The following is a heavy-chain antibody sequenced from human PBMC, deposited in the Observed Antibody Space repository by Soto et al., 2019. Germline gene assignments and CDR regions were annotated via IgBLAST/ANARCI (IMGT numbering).Heavy chain of an antibody. CDR2: ISGSGGST. Sequence: PGGSLRLSCAASGFTFSSYAMSWVRQAPGKGLEWVSAISGSGGSTYYADSVKGRFTISRDNSKNTLYLQMNSLRAEDTAVYYCAALFRGQWLDSMDVWGQGTTVTVSS. J-gene: IGHJ6*02. D-gene: IGHD6-19*01. CDR1: GFTFSSYA. CDR3: AALFRGQWLDSMDV. V-gene: IGHV3-23*01.